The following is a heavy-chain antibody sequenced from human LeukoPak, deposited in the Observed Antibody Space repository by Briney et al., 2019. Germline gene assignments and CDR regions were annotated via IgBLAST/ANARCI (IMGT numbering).Heavy chain of an antibody. CDR2: IIPIFGTA. D-gene: IGHD2-21*02. CDR3: ARSSSRLGDYYFDY. Sequence: ASVKVSCKASGGTFSSYAISWVRQAPGQGLEWMGRIIPIFGTANYAQKFQGRVTITTDESTSTAYMELSSLRSEDTAVYYCARSSSRLGDYYFDYWGQGTLVTVSS. V-gene: IGHV1-69*05. J-gene: IGHJ4*02. CDR1: GGTFSSYA.